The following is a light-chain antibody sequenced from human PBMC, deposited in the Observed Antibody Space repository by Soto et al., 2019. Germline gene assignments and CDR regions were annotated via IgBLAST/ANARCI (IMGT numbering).Light chain of an antibody. J-gene: IGLJ2*01. CDR1: NSNIGNNY. CDR2: DNN. Sequence: QSVLTQPPSVSAAPGQKVTISCSGSNSNIGNNYVSWYQHLPGTAPKLLIYDNNERPSWIPDRFSGSKSGTTATLGITGLPTGDEADYYCGTWDTSLSAVVYSGGTKLTVL. CDR3: GTWDTSLSAVV. V-gene: IGLV1-51*01.